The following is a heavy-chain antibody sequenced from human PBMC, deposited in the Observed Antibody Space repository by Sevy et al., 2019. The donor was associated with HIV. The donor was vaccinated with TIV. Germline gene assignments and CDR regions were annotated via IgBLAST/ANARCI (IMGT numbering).Heavy chain of an antibody. CDR3: ARLWFGEFGGMDV. Sequence: SETLSLTCTVSGGSISSGDYYWSWIRQPPGKGLEWIGYIYYSGSTYYNPSLKSRVTISVDTSKNQFSLKLSSVTAADTAVYYCARLWFGEFGGMDVWGQETTVTVSS. V-gene: IGHV4-30-4*01. J-gene: IGHJ6*02. CDR1: GGSISSGDYY. D-gene: IGHD3-10*01. CDR2: IYYSGST.